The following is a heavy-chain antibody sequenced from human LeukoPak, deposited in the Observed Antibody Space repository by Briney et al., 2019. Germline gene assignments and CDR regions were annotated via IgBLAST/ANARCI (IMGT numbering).Heavy chain of an antibody. CDR1: GLTFDDYA. CDR3: AKGGSGDTGLMDY. CDR2: ISWNSGSI. D-gene: IGHD3-10*01. V-gene: IGHV3-9*01. J-gene: IGHJ4*02. Sequence: PGRSLRLSCAASGLTFDDYAMHWVRQAPGKGLEWVSGISWNSGSIGYADSVKGRFTISRDNAKNSLYLQMNSLRAEDTALYYCAKGGSGDTGLMDYWGQGTLVTVSS.